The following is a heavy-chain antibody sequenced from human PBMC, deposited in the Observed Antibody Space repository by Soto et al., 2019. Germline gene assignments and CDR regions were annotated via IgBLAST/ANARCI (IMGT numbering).Heavy chain of an antibody. D-gene: IGHD4-17*01. CDR3: ARVVGDYFPFDY. Sequence: GGSLRLSCAASGFTFSSYSMNWVRQAPGKGLEWVSSISSSSSYIYYADSVKGRFTISRDNAKNSLYLQMNSLRAEDTAVYYCARVVGDYFPFDYWGQGTLVTVSS. J-gene: IGHJ4*02. CDR1: GFTFSSYS. V-gene: IGHV3-21*01. CDR2: ISSSSSYI.